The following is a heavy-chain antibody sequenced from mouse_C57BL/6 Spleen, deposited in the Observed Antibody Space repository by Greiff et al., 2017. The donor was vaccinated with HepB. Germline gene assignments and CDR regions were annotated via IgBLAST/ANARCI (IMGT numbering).Heavy chain of an antibody. CDR3: ARRAYGSSYGWYFDV. V-gene: IGHV1-78*01. D-gene: IGHD1-1*01. CDR1: GYTFTDHT. Sequence: QVQLKESDAELVKPGASVKISCKVSGYTFTDHTIHWMKQRPEQGLEWIGYIYPRDGSTKYNEKFKGKATLTADKSSSTAYMQLNSLTSEDSAVYFCARRAYGSSYGWYFDVWGTGTTVTVSS. CDR2: IYPRDGST. J-gene: IGHJ1*03.